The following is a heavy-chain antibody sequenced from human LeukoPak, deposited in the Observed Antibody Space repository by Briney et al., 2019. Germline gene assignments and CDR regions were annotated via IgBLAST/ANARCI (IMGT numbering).Heavy chain of an antibody. CDR1: GFTFSSYS. Sequence: PGGSLRLSCAASGFTFSSYSMNWVRQAPGKGLEWFSSISSNSSYIYYADSVKGRFTISRDNAKNSVYLQMNSLRAEDTAVYYCESQVVPAATVDYWGQGTLVTVSS. CDR2: ISSNSSYI. CDR3: ESQVVPAATVDY. V-gene: IGHV3-21*01. J-gene: IGHJ4*02. D-gene: IGHD2-2*01.